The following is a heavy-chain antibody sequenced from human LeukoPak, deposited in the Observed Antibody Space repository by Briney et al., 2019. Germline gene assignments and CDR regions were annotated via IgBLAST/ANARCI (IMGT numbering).Heavy chain of an antibody. D-gene: IGHD6-19*01. Sequence: RSGGSLTLSCAASGFSFNNYGMSWFRQAPGKGLEWVSNINTRADETHYADSVRGRFTIFRDNSKSTLALHMSNLRVEDTAVYYCERDPSDYEWQRGWYRVFWGRGSQVTVSS. J-gene: IGHJ2*01. CDR3: ERDPSDYEWQRGWYRVF. V-gene: IGHV3-23*01. CDR1: GFSFNNYG. CDR2: INTRADET.